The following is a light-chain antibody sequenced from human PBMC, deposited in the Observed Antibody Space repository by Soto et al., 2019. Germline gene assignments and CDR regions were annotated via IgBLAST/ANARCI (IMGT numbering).Light chain of an antibody. CDR3: QQTDSFPLS. CDR2: AAS. V-gene: IGKV1D-12*01. Sequence: DIQMTQSPSSVPASVGDRVTITCRASQGIRNWLAWYQQTPGKAPELLIFAASSMQSGVPSRFSGRGSETEFTLTIDSLQPEDFATYYCQQTDSFPLSYGGGTKVDIK. CDR1: QGIRNW. J-gene: IGKJ4*01.